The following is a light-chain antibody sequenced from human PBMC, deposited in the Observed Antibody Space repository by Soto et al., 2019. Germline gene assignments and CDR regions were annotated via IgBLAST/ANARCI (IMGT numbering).Light chain of an antibody. J-gene: IGLJ2*01. V-gene: IGLV6-57*03. CDR2: EDN. CDR3: QSYDSSNPVV. CDR1: SGSIASNY. Sequence: NFMLTQPHSVSESPGKTVTISCTRSSGSIASNYVQWYQQRPGSAPTTVIYEDNQRPSGVPDRFSGSIDSSSNSASLTISGLKNEDEADYYCQSYDSSNPVVFGGGTKVTVL.